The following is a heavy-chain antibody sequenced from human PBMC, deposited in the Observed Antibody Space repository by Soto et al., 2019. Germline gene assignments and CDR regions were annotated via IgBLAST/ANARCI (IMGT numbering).Heavy chain of an antibody. V-gene: IGHV1-18*01. CDR1: GYTFTSYG. D-gene: IGHD3-10*01. CDR3: ARNPSLWYGELFPGYGTDV. Sequence: ASVKVSCKASGYTFTSYGISWVRQAPGQGLELMGCISAYNGKTNYAQKLQGRVTMTTDTSTSTAYMELRRLRSDDTGVYYCARNPSLWYGELFPGYGTDVWGQGTTVTVSS. J-gene: IGHJ6*02. CDR2: ISAYNGKT.